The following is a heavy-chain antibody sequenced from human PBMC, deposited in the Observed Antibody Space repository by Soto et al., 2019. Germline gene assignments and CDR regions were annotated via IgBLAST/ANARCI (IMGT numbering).Heavy chain of an antibody. D-gene: IGHD3-10*01. CDR2: SKNKADSYTT. V-gene: IGHV3-72*01. J-gene: IGHJ1*01. CDR3: TVWGSGNDFGAA. CDR1: GFTFSDHY. Sequence: EVQLVESGGGLVQPGGSLRLSCAASGFTFSDHYMEWVRQAPGKGLEWVGRSKNKADSYTTEYAASVKGRFTISRDGSENSLYLQMNSLKTEDTAVYYCTVWGSGNDFGAAWGQSILVTVSS.